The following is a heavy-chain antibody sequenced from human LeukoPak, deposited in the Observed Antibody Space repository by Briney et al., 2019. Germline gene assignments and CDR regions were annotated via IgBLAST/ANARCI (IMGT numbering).Heavy chain of an antibody. J-gene: IGHJ3*02. CDR3: AKGSGELLWSAFDI. CDR2: ISWNSGSI. D-gene: IGHD1-26*01. Sequence: GGSLPLTCAASGLTFHDYAMHWLRQAPGKGLEWVSGISWNSGSIGYADSVKGRFTISRDNAKNSLYLQVNSLRAEDTGLYYCAKGSGELLWSAFDIWGQGTMVGVSS. CDR1: GLTFHDYA. V-gene: IGHV3-9*01.